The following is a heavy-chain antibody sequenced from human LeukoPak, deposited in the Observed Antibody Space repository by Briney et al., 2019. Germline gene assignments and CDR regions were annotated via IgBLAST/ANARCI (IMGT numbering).Heavy chain of an antibody. D-gene: IGHD3-3*01. CDR1: GLTLNTYW. Sequence: GGSLRLSRVASGLTLNTYWMNWVRPAPGKGPEWVANIKKDGSEAYYVESVKGRFTISRDNAKNSVYLQMNSLRVEDTAVYYCMAGVGWQSDYWGQGTLVTVSS. CDR2: IKKDGSEA. CDR3: MAGVGWQSDY. V-gene: IGHV3-7*01. J-gene: IGHJ4*02.